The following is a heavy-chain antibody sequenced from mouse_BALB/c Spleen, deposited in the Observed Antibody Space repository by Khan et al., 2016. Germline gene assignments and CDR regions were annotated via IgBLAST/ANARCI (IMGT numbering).Heavy chain of an antibody. V-gene: IGHV5-6*01. Sequence: EVELVESGGDLVKPGGSLNLSCAASGFTFSNYAMSWVRQTPDKRLEWVATISSGGCYTYYPDSVTGRFTISRDNAKNTLYLQMSSLKSEDTAIYYCARQLDGRSSAYARYYTGPGASVTVAS. CDR1: GFTFSNYA. CDR2: ISSGGCYT. J-gene: IGHJ4*01. CDR3: ARQLDGRSSAYARYY. D-gene: IGHD1-1*01.